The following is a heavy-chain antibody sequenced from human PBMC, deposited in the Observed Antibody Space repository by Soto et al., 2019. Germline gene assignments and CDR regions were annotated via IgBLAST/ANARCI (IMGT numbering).Heavy chain of an antibody. CDR2: IIPIFRTA. CDR1: GGTFSSYA. Sequence: QVQLVQSGAEVKKPGSSVKVSCKASGGTFSSYAISWVRQAPGQGLEWMGGIIPIFRTADYAQTFQGRVTITADESTSTAYMELSSRRSEDTAVYYCASVETQRYYYGMDVWGQGTTVTVSS. CDR3: ASVETQRYYYGMDV. D-gene: IGHD2-15*01. V-gene: IGHV1-69*12. J-gene: IGHJ6*02.